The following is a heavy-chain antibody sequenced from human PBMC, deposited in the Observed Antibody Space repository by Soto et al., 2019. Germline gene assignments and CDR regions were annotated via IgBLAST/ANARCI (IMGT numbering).Heavy chain of an antibody. J-gene: IGHJ4*02. CDR2: ISSSSSYI. CDR1: GFTFSSYS. D-gene: IGHD3-22*01. CDR3: ARERGYYDSSGYFYYFDY. Sequence: PGGSLRLSCAASGFTFSSYSMNWVRQAPGKGLEWVSSISSSSSYIYYADAVKGRFTISRDNAKNSLYLQMNSLRAEDTAVYYCARERGYYDSSGYFYYFDYWGQETLVTVSS. V-gene: IGHV3-21*01.